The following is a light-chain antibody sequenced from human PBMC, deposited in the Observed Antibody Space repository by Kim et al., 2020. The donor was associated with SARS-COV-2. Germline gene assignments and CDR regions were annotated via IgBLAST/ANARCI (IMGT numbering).Light chain of an antibody. CDR2: EAS. J-gene: IGKJ4*01. Sequence: DIQMTQSPSTLSASVGDRVTITCRASQSISSWLAWYQQKPGKAPKLLISEASTLESGVQSRFSGSGSGTEFTLTISSLQPDDFATYYCQQYNSYPLTFGGGTKVDIK. V-gene: IGKV1-5*03. CDR3: QQYNSYPLT. CDR1: QSISSW.